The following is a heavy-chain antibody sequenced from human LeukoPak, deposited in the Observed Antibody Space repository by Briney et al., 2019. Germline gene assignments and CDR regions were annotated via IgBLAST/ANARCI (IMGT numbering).Heavy chain of an antibody. V-gene: IGHV3-23*01. CDR2: ISGSGGST. Sequence: PGGSLRLSCAASGFTFSSYAMSWVRQAPGKGREWVSAISGSGGSTYYADSVKGRFTISRDNSKNTLYLQMNSLRAEDTAVYYCAKSPSITMVRGVIPFDYWGQGTLVTVSS. CDR3: AKSPSITMVRGVIPFDY. D-gene: IGHD3-10*01. CDR1: GFTFSSYA. J-gene: IGHJ4*02.